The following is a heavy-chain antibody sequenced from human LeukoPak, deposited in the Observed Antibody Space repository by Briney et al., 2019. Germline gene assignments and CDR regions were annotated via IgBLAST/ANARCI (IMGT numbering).Heavy chain of an antibody. J-gene: IGHJ4*02. Sequence: PSETLSLTCTVSGGSISSSSYYWGWIRQPPGKGLEWIGSIYYSGSTYYNPSLKSRVTISVDTSENQFSLKLSSVTAADTAVYYCARLSSGYYYGYWGQGTLVTVSS. CDR3: ARLSSGYYYGY. D-gene: IGHD3-22*01. CDR1: GGSISSSSYY. V-gene: IGHV4-39*01. CDR2: IYYSGST.